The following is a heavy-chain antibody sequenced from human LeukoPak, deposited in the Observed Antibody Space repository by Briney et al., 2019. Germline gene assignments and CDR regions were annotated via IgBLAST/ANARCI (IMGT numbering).Heavy chain of an antibody. J-gene: IGHJ5*02. V-gene: IGHV4-61*02. CDR3: ARRASRILGVVTHSNWFNP. CDR1: GGSISSGSYY. CDR2: IYTSGST. Sequence: SQTLSLTCTVSGGSISSGSYYWSWIRQPAGKGLEWIGRIYTSGSTNYNPSLKSRVTISVDTSKNQFSLKLSSVTAADTAVYYCARRASRILGVVTHSNWFNPWGQGTLVTVSS. D-gene: IGHD3-3*02.